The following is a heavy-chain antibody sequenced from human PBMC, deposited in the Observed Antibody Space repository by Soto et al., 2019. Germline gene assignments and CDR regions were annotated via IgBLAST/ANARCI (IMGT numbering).Heavy chain of an antibody. J-gene: IGHJ6*02. CDR1: GFSFSTYA. Sequence: GSLRLSCAVSGFSFSTYAMHWVRQAPGKGLEWLAIIWFDGVKEYYAESVRGRFTISIDNSKNTVFLQMDTVGAEDSALYYCTRATFDVWGQGTTVTVSS. CDR3: TRATFDV. CDR2: IWFDGVKE. V-gene: IGHV3-33*01.